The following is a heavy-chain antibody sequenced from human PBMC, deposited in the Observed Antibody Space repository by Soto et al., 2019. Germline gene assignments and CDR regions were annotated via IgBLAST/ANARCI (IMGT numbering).Heavy chain of an antibody. CDR3: ANHDTVRPRGGFDY. CDR1: GFTFSSYA. Sequence: PGGSLRLSCAASGFTFSSYAMSWVRQAPGKGLEWVSAISGSGGSTYYADSVKGRFTISRDNSKNTLYLQMNGLRAEDTAVYYCANHDTVRPRGGFDYWGQGTLVTVSS. J-gene: IGHJ4*02. D-gene: IGHD4-17*01. V-gene: IGHV3-23*01. CDR2: ISGSGGST.